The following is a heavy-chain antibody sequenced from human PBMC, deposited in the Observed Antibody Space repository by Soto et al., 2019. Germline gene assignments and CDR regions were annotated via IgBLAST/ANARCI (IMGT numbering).Heavy chain of an antibody. CDR2: IITIFGTA. CDR1: GGTFSTYA. V-gene: IGHV1-69*01. D-gene: IGHD1-26*01. Sequence: QVQLVQSGAEVKKPGSSVKVSCKASGGTFSTYAITWVRQAPGQGLEWLGGIITIFGTADYARKFQGRVTITAAESTSTVFIELSSLTPDDTAVYYCERGVGAYYFDYWGQGTLVPVSS. CDR3: ERGVGAYYFDY. J-gene: IGHJ4*02.